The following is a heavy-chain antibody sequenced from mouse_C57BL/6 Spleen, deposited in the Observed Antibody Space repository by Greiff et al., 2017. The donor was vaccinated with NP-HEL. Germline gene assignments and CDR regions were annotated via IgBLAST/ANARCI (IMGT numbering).Heavy chain of an antibody. J-gene: IGHJ1*03. CDR3: TLITTVVATRYFDV. CDR1: GYTFTSYW. Sequence: VQLQQSGTVLARPGASVKMSCKTSGYTFTSYWMHWVKQRPGQGLEWIGAIYPGNSDTSYNQKFKGKAKLTAVTSASTAYMELSSLTNEDSAVYYCTLITTVVATRYFDVWGTGTTVTVSS. CDR2: IYPGNSDT. D-gene: IGHD1-1*01. V-gene: IGHV1-5*01.